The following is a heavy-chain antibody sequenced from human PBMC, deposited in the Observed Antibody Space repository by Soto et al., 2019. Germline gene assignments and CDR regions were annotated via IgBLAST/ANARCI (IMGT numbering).Heavy chain of an antibody. CDR2: IKSKTDGGTA. CDR1: GFTFSHAW. D-gene: IGHD2-21*01. CDR3: TTGGETMDV. V-gene: IGHV3-15*01. J-gene: IGHJ6*02. Sequence: GGSLRLSCAASGFTFSHAWMSWVRQAPGKGLEWVGRIKSKTDGGTADYAAPVKGRFTISRDDSENTLYLQMIRLKTEDTAEYYCTTGGETMDVWGQGTTVTGSS.